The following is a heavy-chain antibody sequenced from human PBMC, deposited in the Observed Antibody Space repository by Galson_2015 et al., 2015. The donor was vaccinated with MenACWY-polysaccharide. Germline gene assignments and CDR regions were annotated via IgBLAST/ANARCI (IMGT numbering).Heavy chain of an antibody. CDR3: ARVLKGLVGATPDY. CDR2: ISSGGTI. V-gene: IGHV3-48*02. J-gene: IGHJ4*02. CDR1: GFTFSSYS. D-gene: IGHD1-26*01. Sequence: SLRLSCAASGFTFSSYSMNWVRQAPGKGLEWVSYISSGGTIYYADSVKGRFTISRDNAKNSLYLQMNSLRDDDTAVYYCARVLKGLVGATPDYWGQGTLATVSS.